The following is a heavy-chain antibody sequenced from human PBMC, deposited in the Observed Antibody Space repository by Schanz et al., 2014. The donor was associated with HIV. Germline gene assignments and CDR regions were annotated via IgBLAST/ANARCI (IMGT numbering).Heavy chain of an antibody. J-gene: IGHJ4*02. CDR3: ARGGIWEWDQPDFDY. V-gene: IGHV3-23*01. CDR1: GFTFSTYA. Sequence: EVKLSESGGGLVQPGGSLRLSCVASGFTFSTYAMSWVRQAPGKGLEWVSGMRGSDDSTFYADSVKGRFTISRDNSKNTLYLQMNSLRADDTAVYYCARGGIWEWDQPDFDYWGQGTLVTVSS. D-gene: IGHD2-15*01. CDR2: MRGSDDST.